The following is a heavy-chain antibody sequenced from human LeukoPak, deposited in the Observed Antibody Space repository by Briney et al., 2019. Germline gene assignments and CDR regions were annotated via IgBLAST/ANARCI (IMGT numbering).Heavy chain of an antibody. CDR2: IYYSGST. CDR1: GGSISSNNYY. J-gene: IGHJ4*02. CDR3: ASTGFYDSSGYSDDYFDY. V-gene: IGHV4-39*01. Sequence: SSETLSLTCTVSGGSISSNNYYWGWIRQPPGKGLEWIGHIYYSGSTYYNPSLKSRVTISVDTSKNQFSLKLSSVTAADTAVYYCASTGFYDSSGYSDDYFDYWGQGTLVTVSS. D-gene: IGHD3-22*01.